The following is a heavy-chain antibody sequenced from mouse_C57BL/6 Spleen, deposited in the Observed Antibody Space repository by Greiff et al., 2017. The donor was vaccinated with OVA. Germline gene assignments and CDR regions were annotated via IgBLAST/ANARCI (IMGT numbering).Heavy chain of an antibody. CDR3: ARERTAWFAY. J-gene: IGHJ3*01. CDR2: IDPEDGDT. CDR1: GFNFTDYS. Sequence: EVQLQQSGAELVRPGVSVKLSCTASGFNFTDYSMHWVKQRTEQGLEWIGRIDPEDGDTKYAPKFQGKATITADTSSNTAYLQLSSLTSEDTAVYYCARERTAWFAYWGQGTLVTVSA. V-gene: IGHV14-2*01.